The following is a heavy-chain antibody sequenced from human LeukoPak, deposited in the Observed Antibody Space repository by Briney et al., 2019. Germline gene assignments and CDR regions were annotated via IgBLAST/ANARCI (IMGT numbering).Heavy chain of an antibody. CDR2: ISGSGGST. Sequence: GGSLRLSCAASGFTFSSYSMNWVRQAPGKGLEWVSAISGSGGSTYYADSVKGRFTISRDNSKNTLYLQMNSLRAEDTAVYYCAKVRITMVQGADYMDVWGKGTTVTVSS. D-gene: IGHD3-10*01. V-gene: IGHV3-23*01. CDR3: AKVRITMVQGADYMDV. J-gene: IGHJ6*03. CDR1: GFTFSSYS.